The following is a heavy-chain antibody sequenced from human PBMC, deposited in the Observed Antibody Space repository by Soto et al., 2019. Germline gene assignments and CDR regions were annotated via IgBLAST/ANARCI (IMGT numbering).Heavy chain of an antibody. J-gene: IGHJ5*02. D-gene: IGHD2-21*01. CDR1: GYTFTNYY. CDR3: QRAATLAHKWFDP. CDR2: INPSGGST. V-gene: IGHV1-46*01. Sequence: ASVKVSCKASGYTFTNYYMHWVRQAPGQGLEWMGIINPSGGSTSYAQKFQGRVTMTRATSTSTVYLHRISLRSEDTAVIYCQRAATLAHKWFDPWGQGTLVTVSS.